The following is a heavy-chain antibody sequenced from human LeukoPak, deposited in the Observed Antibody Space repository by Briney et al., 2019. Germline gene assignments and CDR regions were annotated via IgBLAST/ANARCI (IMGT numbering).Heavy chain of an antibody. CDR2: IYSGGST. D-gene: IGHD1-26*01. V-gene: IGHV3-66*02. Sequence: PWGSLRLSCAASGFTVSSNYMSWVRQAPGKGLEWVSVIYSGGSTYYADSVKGRFTISRDNSKNTLYLQMNSQRVEDTAVYYCMGATPYFDYWGQGTLVTVSS. J-gene: IGHJ4*02. CDR3: MGATPYFDY. CDR1: GFTVSSNY.